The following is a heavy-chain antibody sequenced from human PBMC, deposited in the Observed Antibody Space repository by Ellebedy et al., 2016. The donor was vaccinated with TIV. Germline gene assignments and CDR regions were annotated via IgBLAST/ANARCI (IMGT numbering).Heavy chain of an antibody. CDR2: IKSKTDGGTT. CDR3: TTDVLYSSGWYGDWHY. V-gene: IGHV3-15*01. D-gene: IGHD6-19*01. Sequence: GESLKISCAASGFTFSNAWMSWVRQAPGKGLEWVGRIKSKTDGGTTDYAAPVKGRFTISRDDSKNTLYLQMNSLKTEDTAVYYCTTDVLYSSGWYGDWHYWGQGTLVTVSS. J-gene: IGHJ4*02. CDR1: GFTFSNAW.